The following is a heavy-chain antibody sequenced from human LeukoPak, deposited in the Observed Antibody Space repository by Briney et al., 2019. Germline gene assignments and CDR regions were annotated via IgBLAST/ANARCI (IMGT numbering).Heavy chain of an antibody. CDR3: ARLTYSTGDYFNI. D-gene: IGHD3-22*01. V-gene: IGHV4-38-2*02. CDR1: GYSISSGYS. J-gene: IGHJ3*02. CDR2: IYHSGTT. Sequence: SETLSLTCIVSGYSISSGYSWGWIRQPPGKGLEWIANIYHSGTTYYNPSLKSRVTISVDTSKNQFSLRLNSVTAADTALYYCARLTYSTGDYFNIWGQGTVVTVSS.